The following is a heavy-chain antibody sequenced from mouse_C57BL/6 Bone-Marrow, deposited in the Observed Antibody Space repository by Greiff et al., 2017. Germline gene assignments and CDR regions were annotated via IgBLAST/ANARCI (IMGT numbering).Heavy chain of an antibody. CDR1: GYTFTSYG. Sequence: VQLQQSGAELARPGASVKLSCKASGYTFTSYGISWVKQRTGQGLGWIGEIYPRSGNTYYNEKFKGKATLTADKSSSPAYMELRSLTAADSAVYFCARSRSAMVKDWYFDVWGTGTTVTVSS. D-gene: IGHD2-2*01. V-gene: IGHV1-81*01. CDR3: ARSRSAMVKDWYFDV. CDR2: IYPRSGNT. J-gene: IGHJ1*03.